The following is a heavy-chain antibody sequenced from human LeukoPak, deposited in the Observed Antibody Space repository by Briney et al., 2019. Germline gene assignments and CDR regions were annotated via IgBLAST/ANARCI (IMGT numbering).Heavy chain of an antibody. Sequence: GRSLRLSCAPSGFTFSSYAISWVRQAPGTGLEWVTAISGSGGSTYYADSVKGRFNIPRDNSNNTLYLQMNSLRSPDPAVQYCAKVLGATNPTAGYWGRGTLVTVFS. D-gene: IGHD1-26*01. V-gene: IGHV3-23*01. CDR3: AKVLGATNPTAGY. J-gene: IGHJ4*02. CDR2: ISGSGGST. CDR1: GFTFSSYA.